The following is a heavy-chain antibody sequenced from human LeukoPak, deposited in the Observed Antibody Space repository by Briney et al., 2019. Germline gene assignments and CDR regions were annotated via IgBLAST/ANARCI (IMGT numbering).Heavy chain of an antibody. CDR3: ARGYYDYVWPAGSLNY. V-gene: IGHV1-8*02. J-gene: IGHJ4*02. Sequence: ASVKVSCKASGYTFGSDDINWVRQATGQGLEWMGWMNPNSGNTGYAQKFQGRVTMTRNTSISTAYMELSSLRSEDTAVYYCARGYYDYVWPAGSLNYWGQGTLVTVSS. CDR2: MNPNSGNT. CDR1: GYTFGSDD. D-gene: IGHD3-16*01.